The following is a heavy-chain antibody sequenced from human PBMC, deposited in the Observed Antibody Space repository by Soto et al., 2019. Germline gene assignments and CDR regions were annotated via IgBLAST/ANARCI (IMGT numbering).Heavy chain of an antibody. V-gene: IGHV4-39*01. Sequence: SETLSLTCTVSGGSISSSSYYWGWIRQPPGKGLEWIGSIYYSGSTYYNPSLKSRVTISVDTSKNQFSLKLSSVTAADTAVYYCARLGYCSSTSCYRYYFDYWGQGTLVTVSS. CDR2: IYYSGST. CDR3: ARLGYCSSTSCYRYYFDY. D-gene: IGHD2-2*01. J-gene: IGHJ4*02. CDR1: GGSISSSSYY.